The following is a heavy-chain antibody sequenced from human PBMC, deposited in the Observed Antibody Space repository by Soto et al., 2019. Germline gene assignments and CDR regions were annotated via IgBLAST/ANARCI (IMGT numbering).Heavy chain of an antibody. CDR3: ARATYYYDSSGYPPLGY. V-gene: IGHV1-69*06. J-gene: IGHJ4*02. CDR2: IIPIFGTA. D-gene: IGHD3-22*01. Sequence: QVQLVQSGAEVKKPGSSVKVSCKASGGTFSSYAISWVRQAPGQGLEWMGGIIPIFGTANYAQKFQGRVTITADKSTSTAYMELSSRRSEDTAVYYCARATYYYDSSGYPPLGYWGQGTLGTVSS. CDR1: GGTFSSYA.